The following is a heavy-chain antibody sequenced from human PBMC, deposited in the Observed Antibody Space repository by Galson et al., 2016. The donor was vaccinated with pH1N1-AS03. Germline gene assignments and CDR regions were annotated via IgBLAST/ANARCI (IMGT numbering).Heavy chain of an antibody. CDR1: GFTFRNYN. Sequence: SLRLSCAASGFTFRNYNLNWVRQAPGKGLEWVSLTYTGGSTDYADSVKGRFTISRDNSKNTLYLQMNSLRAEDTAMYYCARGRARGYSGYDLWGQGTLVTVSS. D-gene: IGHD5-12*01. J-gene: IGHJ4*02. V-gene: IGHV3-53*01. CDR3: ARGRARGYSGYDL. CDR2: TYTGGST.